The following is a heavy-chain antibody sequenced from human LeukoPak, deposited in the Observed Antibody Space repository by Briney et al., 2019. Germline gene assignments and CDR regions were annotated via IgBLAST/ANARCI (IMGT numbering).Heavy chain of an antibody. J-gene: IGHJ4*02. CDR2: IYTSGST. Sequence: SETLSLTCTVSGGSISSGSYYWSWIRQPAGKGLEWIGRIYTSGSTNYNPSLKSRVTMSVDTSKNQFSLKLSSVTALDTAVYYCARMAGPTFTIFGVPPPLYFDYWGQGTLVTVSS. CDR3: ARMAGPTFTIFGVPPPLYFDY. V-gene: IGHV4-61*02. CDR1: GGSISSGSYY. D-gene: IGHD3-3*01.